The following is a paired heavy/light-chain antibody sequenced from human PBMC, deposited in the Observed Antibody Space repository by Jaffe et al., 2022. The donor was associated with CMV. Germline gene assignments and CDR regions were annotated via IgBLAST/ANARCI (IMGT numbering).Light chain of an antibody. Sequence: EIVLTQSPGTLSLSPGERATLSCRASQSVSSSYLAWFQQKPGQAPRLLIYGASSRATGIPDRFSGSGSGTDFTLTISRLEPEDFAVYYCQQYGSSPFTFGPGTKVDI. CDR3: QQYGSSPFT. V-gene: IGKV3-20*01. CDR1: QSVSSSY. J-gene: IGKJ3*01. CDR2: GAS.
Heavy chain of an antibody. V-gene: IGHV3-48*03. J-gene: IGHJ4*02. D-gene: IGHD7-27*01. CDR2: ISIGGKTI. Sequence: EVQLVESGGGLVQPGGSLRLSCAASGFTFSSYEMNWVRQAPGKGLEWVAFISIGGKTIYYADSVKGRFTISRDDAENSLYLQMNSLRAEDTAVYYCARDFPGVLSFDYWGQGTLVTVSS. CDR3: ARDFPGVLSFDY. CDR1: GFTFSSYE.